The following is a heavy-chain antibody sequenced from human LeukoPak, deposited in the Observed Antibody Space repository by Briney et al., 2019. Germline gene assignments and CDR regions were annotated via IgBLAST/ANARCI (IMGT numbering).Heavy chain of an antibody. J-gene: IGHJ5*02. CDR2: ISWNSGSI. CDR3: AKPFMVRGARSWFDP. V-gene: IGHV3-9*01. D-gene: IGHD3-10*01. CDR1: GFTFDDYA. Sequence: GRSLRLSCAASGFTFDDYAMHWVRQAPGKGLEWVSGISWNSGSIGYADSVKGRFTISRDNSKNTLYLQMNSLRAEDTAVYYCAKPFMVRGARSWFDPWGQGTLVTVSS.